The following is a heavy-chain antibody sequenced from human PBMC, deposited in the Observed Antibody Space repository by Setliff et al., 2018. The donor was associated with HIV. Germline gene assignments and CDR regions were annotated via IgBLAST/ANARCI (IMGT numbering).Heavy chain of an antibody. V-gene: IGHV4-34*01. Sequence: LSLTCAVYGGSFSGYYWSWIRQPPGKGLEWIGEINHSGSTNYNPSLKSRVTISEDTSKNQFSLKLSSVTAADTAVYYCARVRRGGYYGSGSSPFDYWGQGTLVTVSS. CDR3: ARVRRGGYYGSGSSPFDY. J-gene: IGHJ4*02. D-gene: IGHD3-10*01. CDR1: GGSFSGYY. CDR2: INHSGST.